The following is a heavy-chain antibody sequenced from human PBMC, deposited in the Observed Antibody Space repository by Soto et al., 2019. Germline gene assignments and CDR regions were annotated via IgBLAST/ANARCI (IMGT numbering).Heavy chain of an antibody. D-gene: IGHD2-2*01. CDR2: IIPISGTA. CDR1: GGTFSSYA. Sequence: QVQLVQSGAEVKKPGSSVKVSCKASGGTFSSYAISWVRQAPGQGLEWMGGIIPISGTANYEQKFQGRVTITDDETTSTDYMERSSMRAEATAEYYSARSQGSTTSLDIYYYYYGMDVWGQGTTVTVSS. CDR3: ARSQGSTTSLDIYYYYYGMDV. V-gene: IGHV1-69*01. J-gene: IGHJ6*02.